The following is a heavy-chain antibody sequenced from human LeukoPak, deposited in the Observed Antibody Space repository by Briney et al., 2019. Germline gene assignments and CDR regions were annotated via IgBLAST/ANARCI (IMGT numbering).Heavy chain of an antibody. Sequence: GASLRLSYAASGFTFSSSAMSWVRQAPGKRLEWVSAISGSGGTTYYANSVNGRFTISRDNSKSRLYVQMNSVGAEDTAVYYCAKSGEMSVVVVAAYYGMDVWGKGTTVTVSS. CDR1: GFTFSSSA. CDR3: AKSGEMSVVVVAAYYGMDV. J-gene: IGHJ6*04. D-gene: IGHD2-15*01. V-gene: IGHV3-23*01. CDR2: ISGSGGTT.